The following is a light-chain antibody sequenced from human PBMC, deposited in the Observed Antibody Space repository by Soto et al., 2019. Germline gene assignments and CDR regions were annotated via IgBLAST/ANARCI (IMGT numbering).Light chain of an antibody. CDR2: EVS. CDR1: SSDVGGYNY. V-gene: IGLV2-8*01. Sequence: QSALTQPPSASGSPGQSVTISCTGTSSDVGGYNYVSWYQQHPGKAPKLMIYEVSKRPSGVPDRFSGSKSGNTASLTVSGLQAEDEADYYCSSYAGSNNFVGQVFGGGTKLTVL. CDR3: SSYAGSNNFVGQV. J-gene: IGLJ2*01.